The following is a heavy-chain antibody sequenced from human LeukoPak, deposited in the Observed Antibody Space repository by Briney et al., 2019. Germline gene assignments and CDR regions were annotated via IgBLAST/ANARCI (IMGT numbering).Heavy chain of an antibody. CDR2: INPNSGGT. CDR3: AKAYCGGDCYNDAFDI. CDR1: GYTFTGYY. J-gene: IGHJ3*02. V-gene: IGHV1-2*02. D-gene: IGHD2-21*02. Sequence: ASVKVSCKASGYTFTGYYMSWVRQAPGQGLEWMGWINPNSGGTNYAQKFQGRVTMTRDTSISTAYMELSRLRSDDTAVYYCAKAYCGGDCYNDAFDIWGQGTMVTVSS.